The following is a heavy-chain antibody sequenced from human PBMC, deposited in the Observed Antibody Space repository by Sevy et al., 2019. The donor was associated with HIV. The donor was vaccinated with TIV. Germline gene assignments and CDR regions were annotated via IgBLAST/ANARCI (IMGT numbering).Heavy chain of an antibody. CDR2: ISYDGSNK. CDR1: GFTFSSYA. D-gene: IGHD5-12*01. CDR3: ARVPWGDGYKSDANYAFDI. V-gene: IGHV3-30*04. J-gene: IGHJ3*02. Sequence: GGSLRLSCAASGFTFSSYAMHWVRQAPGKGLEWVAVISYDGSNKYYADSVKGRFTISRDNSKNTLYLQMNSLRAEDTAVYYCARVPWGDGYKSDANYAFDIWGQGTMVTVSS.